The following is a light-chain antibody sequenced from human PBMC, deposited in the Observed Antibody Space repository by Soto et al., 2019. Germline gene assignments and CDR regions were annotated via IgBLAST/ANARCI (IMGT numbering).Light chain of an antibody. CDR3: HQYCNSPQT. CDR2: GAS. Sequence: IVLTQSPGTLSLSPGERATLSCRASQRVSSANFPWYQQKPGKAPRLLIYGASSRATGIPDRFSGSGSGTVFTLTINILEPDDFAIYYCHQYCNSPQTFGQGTKVDIK. J-gene: IGKJ1*01. CDR1: QRVSSAN. V-gene: IGKV3-20*01.